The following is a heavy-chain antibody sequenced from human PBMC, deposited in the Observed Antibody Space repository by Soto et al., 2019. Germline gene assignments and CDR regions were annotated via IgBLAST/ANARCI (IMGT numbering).Heavy chain of an antibody. D-gene: IGHD1-26*01. J-gene: IGHJ4*02. V-gene: IGHV3-23*01. CDR1: GLTFSSYA. CDR3: AKGRASGSGSCYDS. CDR2: ISGSGGST. Sequence: GGSLSLSCAASGLTFSSYAMSWVRQAQGKGLEWVSAISGSGGSTYYADSVKGRFTISRDNSKNTVYLHMSALRVEGTAIFFCAKGRASGSGSCYDSWGQGTLVTVSS.